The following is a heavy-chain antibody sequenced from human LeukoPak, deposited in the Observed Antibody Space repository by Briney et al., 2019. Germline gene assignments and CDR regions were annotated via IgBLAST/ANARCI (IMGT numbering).Heavy chain of an antibody. CDR1: GFTVSSNY. CDR2: IYSGGTT. CDR3: AEAWELTEARFDY. J-gene: IGHJ4*02. D-gene: IGHD1-26*01. Sequence: GGSLRLSCAASGFTVSSNYMSWVRQAPGKGLEWVSVIYSGGTTNYADSVKGRFTISRDNSKNTLFLQMNSLRAEDTAVYYCAEAWELTEARFDYWGQGTLVTVSS. V-gene: IGHV3-53*01.